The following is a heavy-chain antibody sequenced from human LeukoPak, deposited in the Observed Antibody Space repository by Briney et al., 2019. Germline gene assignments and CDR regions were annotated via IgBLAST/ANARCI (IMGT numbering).Heavy chain of an antibody. CDR1: GFTFSSYS. D-gene: IGHD3-22*01. J-gene: IGHJ4*02. Sequence: GGSLRLSCAASGFTFSSYSMNWVRQAPGKGLEWVSSISSSSSYIYYADSVKGRFTISRDNAKNSLYLQMNSLRAEDTAVYYCAKSIVVVITTYYFDYWGQGTLVTVSS. CDR2: ISSSSSYI. CDR3: AKSIVVVITTYYFDY. V-gene: IGHV3-21*04.